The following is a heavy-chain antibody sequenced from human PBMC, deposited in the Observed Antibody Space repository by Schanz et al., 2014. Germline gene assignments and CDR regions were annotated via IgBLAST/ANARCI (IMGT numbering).Heavy chain of an antibody. CDR1: GFTFRSYG. J-gene: IGHJ4*02. CDR3: ARGPIPIQGVPMDF. Sequence: QVQLVESGGGVVQPGRSLRLSCAASGFTFRSYGMHWVRQAPGKGLEWVALISYDGSSKNHADSVQGRFTISRDNSKNALYLQMSGLTPEDTAVYYCARGPIPIQGVPMDFWGQGTLVTVSS. D-gene: IGHD3-10*01. V-gene: IGHV3-33*01. CDR2: ISYDGSSK.